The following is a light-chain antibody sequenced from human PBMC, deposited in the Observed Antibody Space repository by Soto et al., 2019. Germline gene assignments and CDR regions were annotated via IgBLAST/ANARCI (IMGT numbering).Light chain of an antibody. J-gene: IGLJ2*01. Sequence: QSALTQPASVSGSPGQSITISCTGTSSDVGSYNFVSWYQQHPGKAPKLIIYDVNNRPSGVSNRFSGSKSANTASLTISGLQAEDEADYYCSSYTSSTTLEGVFGGGTKVTVL. CDR2: DVN. CDR3: SSYTSSTTLEGV. CDR1: SSDVGSYNF. V-gene: IGLV2-14*03.